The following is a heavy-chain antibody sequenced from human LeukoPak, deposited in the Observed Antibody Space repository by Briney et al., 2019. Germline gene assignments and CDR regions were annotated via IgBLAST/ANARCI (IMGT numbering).Heavy chain of an antibody. V-gene: IGHV3-21*03. D-gene: IGHD6-13*01. CDR3: ARGYSGSWYSVSYRFDP. CDR2: ISSSSCYI. CDR1: GFTFSSYS. J-gene: IGHJ5*02. Sequence: GGSLRLSCAASGFTFSSYSMNWVRQAPGKGLEWVSSISSSSCYIYYADSVKGRFTISRDNAKHPLYLQMNSLRAEVTAVYYCARGYSGSWYSVSYRFDPWGRGTLVTVSS.